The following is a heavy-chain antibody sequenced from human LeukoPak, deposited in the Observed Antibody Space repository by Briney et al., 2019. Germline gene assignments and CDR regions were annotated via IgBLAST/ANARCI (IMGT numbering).Heavy chain of an antibody. CDR2: ISAYNGNT. J-gene: IGHJ6*03. CDR3: ARDRGPPVYYYYMDV. D-gene: IGHD3-16*01. CDR1: GYTFTSYG. V-gene: IGHV1-18*04. Sequence: ASVKVSCKASGYTFTSYGISWVRQAPGQGLEWMGWISAYNGNTNYAQKLQGRVTTITDTSTSTAYMELRSLRSDDTAVYYCARDRGPPVYYYYMDVWGKGTTVTVSS.